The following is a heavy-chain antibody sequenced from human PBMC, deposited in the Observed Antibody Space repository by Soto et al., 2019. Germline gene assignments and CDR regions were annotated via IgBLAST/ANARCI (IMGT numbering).Heavy chain of an antibody. CDR2: ISPGSRYP. CDR3: VRGGGGGLFDP. J-gene: IGHJ5*02. Sequence: GGSLRLSCARSGFTFSDYYMSWIRQAPGKGLEWLSYISPGSRYPAYADSVKGRFTISRDNARRSLSLQMNSLTVDDTAIYYCVRGGGGGLFDPWGQGSRVTVSA. D-gene: IGHD2-15*01. CDR1: GFTFSDYY. V-gene: IGHV3-11*06.